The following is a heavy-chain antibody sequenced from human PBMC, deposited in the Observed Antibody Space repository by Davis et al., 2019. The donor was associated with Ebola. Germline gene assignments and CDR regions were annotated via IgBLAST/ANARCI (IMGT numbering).Heavy chain of an antibody. D-gene: IGHD6-19*01. CDR3: ARGSWLALDY. CDR2: INHSGRT. J-gene: IGHJ4*02. V-gene: IGHV4-34*01. Sequence: PGGSLRLSCAVYGGSFSGYFWNWIRQPPGQGLEWIGEINHSGRTNYNPSLKSRFTISVDTSKHQFSLKVTSVTAADTAVYYCARGSWLALDYWGQGTLVTVSS. CDR1: GGSFSGYF.